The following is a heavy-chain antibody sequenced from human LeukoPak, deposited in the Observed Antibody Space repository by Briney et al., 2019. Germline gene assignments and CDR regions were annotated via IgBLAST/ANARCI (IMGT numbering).Heavy chain of an antibody. CDR1: GFTFSNAW. CDR3: ARDGYSGNDGL. V-gene: IGHV4-59*01. Sequence: GSLRLSCAASGFTFSNAWMSWVRQAPGKGLEWIGYIYYSGSTNYNPSLKSRVTISVDTSKNQFSLKLSSVTAADTAVYYCARDGYSGNDGLWGQGTLVTVSS. J-gene: IGHJ4*02. CDR2: IYYSGST. D-gene: IGHD5-12*01.